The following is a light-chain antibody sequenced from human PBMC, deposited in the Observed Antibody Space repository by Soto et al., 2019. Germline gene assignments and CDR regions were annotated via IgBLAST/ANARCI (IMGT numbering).Light chain of an antibody. Sequence: EIVMTQSPATLSVSPGDRATLSCRASQSVGSNLAWYQQKPGQAPRLLIYGASTRSTGIPARFSGSGSGTEFTPTISSLQSEDVAVYYCQQYNNWPPLTFGGGTKVAIK. J-gene: IGKJ4*01. CDR1: QSVGSN. CDR3: QQYNNWPPLT. V-gene: IGKV3-15*01. CDR2: GAS.